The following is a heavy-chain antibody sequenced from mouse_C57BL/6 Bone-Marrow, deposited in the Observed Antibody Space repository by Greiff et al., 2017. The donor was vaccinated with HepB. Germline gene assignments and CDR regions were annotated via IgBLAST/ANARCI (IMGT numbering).Heavy chain of an antibody. CDR2: IDPSDSYT. CDR3: ARDYTGDY. Sequence: VQLQPPGAELVMPGASVKLSCKASGYTFTSYWMRWVKQRPGQGLEWIGEIDPSDSYTNYNQKFKGKSTLTVDKSSSTAYMQLSSLTSEDSAVYDCARDYTGDYWGQGTTLTVSS. V-gene: IGHV1-69*01. D-gene: IGHD2-12*01. CDR1: GYTFTSYW. J-gene: IGHJ2*01.